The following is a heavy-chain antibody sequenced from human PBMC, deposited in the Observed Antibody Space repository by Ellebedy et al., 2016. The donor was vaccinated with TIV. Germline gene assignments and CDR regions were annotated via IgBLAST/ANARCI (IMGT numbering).Heavy chain of an antibody. CDR1: GFIFSDYY. J-gene: IGHJ5*02. CDR2: ISSSGTPI. Sequence: GGSLRLSCAASGFIFSDYYMSWIRQAPGKGLEWISYISSSGTPIYYADSVKGRFTISRDNAKNSLDLQMNSLRADDTAVYYCARDTRFIDQRHNWFDPWGQGAQVTVSS. D-gene: IGHD6-25*01. CDR3: ARDTRFIDQRHNWFDP. V-gene: IGHV3-11*01.